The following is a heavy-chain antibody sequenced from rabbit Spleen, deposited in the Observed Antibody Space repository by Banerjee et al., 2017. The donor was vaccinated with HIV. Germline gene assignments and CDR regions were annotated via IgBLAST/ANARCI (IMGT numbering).Heavy chain of an antibody. CDR1: GFSFGDRDV. J-gene: IGHJ4*01. V-gene: IGHV1S45*01. Sequence: QEQLVESGGGLVQPTGSLTLTCKASGFSFGDRDVMCWVRQAPGKGLEWIACINAATGKPVYATWAKGRVTIARPSSTTVTLRMTSLTAADRAAYFCARDLVGVIGWNFYLWGPGTLVTVS. CDR2: INAATGKP. D-gene: IGHD1-1*01. CDR3: ARDLVGVIGWNFYL.